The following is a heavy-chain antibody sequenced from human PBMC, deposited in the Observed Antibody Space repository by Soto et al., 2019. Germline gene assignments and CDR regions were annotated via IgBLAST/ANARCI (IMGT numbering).Heavy chain of an antibody. J-gene: IGHJ4*02. Sequence: EVQLLESGGGLVQPGGSLKLSCAASGFTFSSYAMSWVRQAPGKGLEWVSSISGSGDRTYYGDYVKGRFTISRDNSKNTVDLQMNSLRAEDTAVYYCAKDLRGSTSCYGCYFDYWGQGTLVTVSS. V-gene: IGHV3-23*01. CDR1: GFTFSSYA. CDR2: ISGSGDRT. CDR3: AKDLRGSTSCYGCYFDY. D-gene: IGHD2-2*01.